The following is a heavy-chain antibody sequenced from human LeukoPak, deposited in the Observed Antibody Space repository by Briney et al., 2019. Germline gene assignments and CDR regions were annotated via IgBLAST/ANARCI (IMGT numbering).Heavy chain of an antibody. CDR3: AKARGYGGPFDY. V-gene: IGHV3-9*01. J-gene: IGHJ4*02. CDR2: ISWNRGSI. Sequence: QPGRSLRLSCAASGFTFDDYAMHWVRQAPGKGLEWVSGISWNRGSIGYADSVKGRFTISRDNAKNSLYLQMNSLRAEDTALYYCAKARGYGGPFDYWGQGTLVTVSS. D-gene: IGHD4-23*01. CDR1: GFTFDDYA.